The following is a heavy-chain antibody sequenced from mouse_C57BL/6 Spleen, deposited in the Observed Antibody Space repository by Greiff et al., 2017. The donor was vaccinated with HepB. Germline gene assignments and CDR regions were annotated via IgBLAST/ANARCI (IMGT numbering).Heavy chain of an antibody. D-gene: IGHD1-1*01. CDR2: IDPSDSYT. Sequence: QVQLKQPGAELVRPGTSVKLSCKASGYTFTSYWMHWVKQRPGQGLEWIGVIDPSDSYTNYNQKFKGKATLTVDTSSSTDYMQLSSLTSEESAVYYSGRRGNTGVGDYWGQGTTLTVSS. CDR3: GRRGNTGVGDY. V-gene: IGHV1-59*01. CDR1: GYTFTSYW. J-gene: IGHJ2*01.